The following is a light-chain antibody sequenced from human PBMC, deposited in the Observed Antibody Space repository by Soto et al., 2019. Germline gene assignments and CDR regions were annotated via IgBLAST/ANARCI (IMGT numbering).Light chain of an antibody. CDR2: STS. J-gene: IGKJ1*01. CDR3: HQFGDSPQT. CDR1: QSLSVSY. V-gene: IGKV3-20*01. Sequence: EIVLTQSPGTLSLSPGDRATLSCIASQSLSVSYIDWYQQKPGQAPRLLIYSTSTRAAGIPDRFTGRGSGTHFTLAISRLEPEDFAVYYCHQFGDSPQTFGQGTKVDI.